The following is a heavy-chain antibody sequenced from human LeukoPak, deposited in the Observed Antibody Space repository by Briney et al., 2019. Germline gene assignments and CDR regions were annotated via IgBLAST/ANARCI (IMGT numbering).Heavy chain of an antibody. Sequence: SETLSLTCTVSGGSISSSSYYWGWIRQPPGKGLEWIGSIYYSGSTYYNPSLKSRVTISVDTSKNQFSLKLSSVTAADTAVYYCARLGIAARRALYYYGMDVWGQGTTVTVSS. D-gene: IGHD6-6*01. CDR1: GGSISSSSYY. V-gene: IGHV4-39*01. J-gene: IGHJ6*02. CDR2: IYYSGST. CDR3: ARLGIAARRALYYYGMDV.